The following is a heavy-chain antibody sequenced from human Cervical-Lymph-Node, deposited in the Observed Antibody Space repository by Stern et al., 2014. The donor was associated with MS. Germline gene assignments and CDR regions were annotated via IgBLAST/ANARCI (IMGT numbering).Heavy chain of an antibody. D-gene: IGHD4-17*01. CDR2: IYYSGRT. CDR3: ARVRNDYGDYWFEI. J-gene: IGHJ5*02. V-gene: IGHV4-61*01. CDR1: GGSVNSGSYY. Sequence: QLQLQESGPGLVRPSETLSLTCTVSGGSVNSGSYYWSWIRQSPGKGLDWIGYIYYSGRTNYNPSLESRVTLSVDTSKNQFSLKVRSVTAADTAVYYCARVRNDYGDYWFEIWGQGTLVTVSS.